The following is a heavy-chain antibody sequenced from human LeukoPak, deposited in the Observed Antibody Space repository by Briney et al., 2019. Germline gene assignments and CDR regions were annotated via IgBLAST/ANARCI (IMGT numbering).Heavy chain of an antibody. CDR1: GFTVSSNY. CDR2: IKSKTDGGTT. V-gene: IGHV3-15*01. CDR3: VGGRSGSVFDF. Sequence: TGGSLRLSCAASGFTVSSNYMSWVRQAPGKRLEWVGRIKSKTDGGTTDYAAPVKGRFTISRDDSKNTLYLQMNSLKTEDTAVFYCVGGRSGSVFDFWGQGTMVTVSS. D-gene: IGHD3-10*01. J-gene: IGHJ3*01.